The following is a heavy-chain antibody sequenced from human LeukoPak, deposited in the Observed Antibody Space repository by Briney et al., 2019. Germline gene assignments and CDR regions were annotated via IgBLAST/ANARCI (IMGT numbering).Heavy chain of an antibody. J-gene: IGHJ6*03. V-gene: IGHV3-21*04. CDR2: ISSGGDYK. D-gene: IGHD1-26*01. CDR3: AKFDAEYTGSYSYYYYMDV. CDR1: GFTFSSFS. Sequence: GGSLRLSCAASGFTFSSFSMNWVRQAPGKGLEWVSSISSGGDYKHYADSVKGRFTISRDNSKNTLYLQMNSLRAEDTAVYYCAKFDAEYTGSYSYYYYMDVWGKGTTVTVSS.